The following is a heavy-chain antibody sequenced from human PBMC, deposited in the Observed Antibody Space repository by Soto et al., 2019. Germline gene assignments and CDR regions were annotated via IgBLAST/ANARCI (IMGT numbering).Heavy chain of an antibody. CDR1: GYTFTSYG. V-gene: IGHV1-18*01. J-gene: IGHJ6*03. D-gene: IGHD6-19*01. CDR2: ISAYNGNT. CDR3: ARADGYSSGWYYMDV. Sequence: ASVKVSCKASGYTFTSYGISWVRQAPGQGHEWMGWISAYNGNTNYAQKLQGRVTMTTDTSTSIAYMELRSLRSDDTAVYYCARADGYSSGWYYMDVWGKGTTVTVSS.